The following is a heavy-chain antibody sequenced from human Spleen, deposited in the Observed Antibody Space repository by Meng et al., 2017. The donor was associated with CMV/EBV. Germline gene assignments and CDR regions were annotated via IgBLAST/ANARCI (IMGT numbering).Heavy chain of an antibody. V-gene: IGHV3-15*01. CDR2: IKSNTDGGTT. D-gene: IGHD6-19*01. Sequence: GGSLRLSCAASGFTFSKVWMSWVRQAPGKGLEWVGHIKSNTDGGTTDYAAPVKGRFIISRDDSETTLYLQMNSLKTEDTAVYYCTTVNSGWYSYYFDYWGQGTLVTVSS. CDR1: GFTFSKVW. CDR3: TTVNSGWYSYYFDY. J-gene: IGHJ4*02.